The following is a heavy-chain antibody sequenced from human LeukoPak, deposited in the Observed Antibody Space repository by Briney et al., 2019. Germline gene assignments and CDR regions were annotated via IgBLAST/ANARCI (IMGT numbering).Heavy chain of an antibody. CDR2: ISRMSSYI. CDR3: AIITMVRGFDY. Sequence: GGSLRLSCAASGFTFSSYTMNWVRQAPGKGLGWVSSISRMSSYIYYAGSVKGRFTTSRDNAENSLFLQMNNLRAEDTAVYYCAIITMVRGFDYWGQGTLVTVSS. D-gene: IGHD3-10*01. J-gene: IGHJ4*02. CDR1: GFTFSSYT. V-gene: IGHV3-21*01.